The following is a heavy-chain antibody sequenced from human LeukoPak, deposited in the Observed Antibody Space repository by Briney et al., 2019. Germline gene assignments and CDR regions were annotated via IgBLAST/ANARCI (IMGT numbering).Heavy chain of an antibody. D-gene: IGHD6-13*01. CDR1: GGTFSSYA. CDR3: ARTERYSSSWYPAFDY. Sequence: ASVKVSCKASGGTFSSYAISWVRQAPGQGLEWMGGIIPIFGTANYAQKFQGRVTITADESTSTAYVELSSLRSEDTAVYYCARTERYSSSWYPAFDYWGQGTLVTVSS. CDR2: IIPIFGTA. J-gene: IGHJ4*02. V-gene: IGHV1-69*13.